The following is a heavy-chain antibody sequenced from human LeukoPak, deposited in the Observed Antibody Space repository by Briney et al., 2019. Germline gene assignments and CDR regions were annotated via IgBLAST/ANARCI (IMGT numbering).Heavy chain of an antibody. CDR2: IKQDGSEK. CDR1: GFTFSSYW. V-gene: IGHV3-7*03. CDR3: ARHLGGCSSTSCYYYYGMDV. D-gene: IGHD2-2*01. J-gene: IGHJ6*04. Sequence: PGGSLRLSCAASGFTFSSYWMSWVRQAPGKGLEWVANIKQDGSEKYYVDSVKGRFTISRDNAKNSLYLQMNSLRAEDTAVYCCARHLGGCSSTSCYYYYGMDVWGKGTTVTVSS.